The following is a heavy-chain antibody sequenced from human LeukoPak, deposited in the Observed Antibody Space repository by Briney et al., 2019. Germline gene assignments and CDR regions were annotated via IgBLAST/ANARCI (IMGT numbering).Heavy chain of an antibody. CDR3: ARDLPVLQWRGSDYYGMDV. Sequence: GASVKVSCKASGYTFTSYAMNWVRQAPGQGLEWMGWINTNTGNPTYAQGFTGRFVFSLDTSVSTAYLQISSLKAEDTAVYYCARDLPVLQWRGSDYYGMDVWGQGTTVTVSS. CDR2: INTNTGNP. V-gene: IGHV7-4-1*02. J-gene: IGHJ6*02. CDR1: GYTFTSYA. D-gene: IGHD6-19*01.